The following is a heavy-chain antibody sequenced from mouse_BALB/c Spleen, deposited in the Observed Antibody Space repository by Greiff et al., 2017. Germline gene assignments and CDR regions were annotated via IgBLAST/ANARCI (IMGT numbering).Heavy chain of an antibody. D-gene: IGHD1-1*02. Sequence: EVQVVESGGGLVQPGGSLKLSCAASGFDFSRYWMSWVRQAPGKGLEWIGEINPDSSTINYTPSLKDKFIISRDNAKNTLYLQMSKVRSEDTALYYCARLWSYAMDYWGQGTSVTVSS. CDR2: INPDSSTI. CDR3: ARLWSYAMDY. V-gene: IGHV4-1*02. J-gene: IGHJ4*01. CDR1: GFDFSRYW.